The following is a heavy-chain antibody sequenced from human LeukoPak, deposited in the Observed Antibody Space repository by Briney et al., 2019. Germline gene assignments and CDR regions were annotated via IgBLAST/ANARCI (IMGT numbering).Heavy chain of an antibody. V-gene: IGHV1-46*01. CDR1: GYTFTNYY. CDR3: ARGPTSSGYYPDY. CDR2: INPSGGGT. Sequence: ASAKVSCTASGYTFTNYYVHWVRQAPGQGLDWMGIINPSGGGTSYAQKFQGRVTMTRDTSTSTVYMELSSLRSEDTAVYYCARGPTSSGYYPDYWGQGTLVTVSS. D-gene: IGHD3-22*01. J-gene: IGHJ4*02.